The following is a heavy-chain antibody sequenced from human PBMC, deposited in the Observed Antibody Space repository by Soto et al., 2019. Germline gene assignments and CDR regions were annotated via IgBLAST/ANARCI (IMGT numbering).Heavy chain of an antibody. D-gene: IGHD6-19*01. CDR2: ISSSGSTI. CDR1: GFTFSSYE. Sequence: PGGSLRLSCAASGFTFSSYEMNWVRQAPGKGLEWVSYISSSGSTIYYADSVKGRFTISRDNAKNSLYLQMNSLRAEDTAVYYCARDGCGYSSGSCQYYYYGMDVWGQGTTVTVSS. CDR3: ARDGCGYSSGSCQYYYYGMDV. J-gene: IGHJ6*02. V-gene: IGHV3-48*03.